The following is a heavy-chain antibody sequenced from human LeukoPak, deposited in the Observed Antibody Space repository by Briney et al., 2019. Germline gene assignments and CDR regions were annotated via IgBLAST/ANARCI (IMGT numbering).Heavy chain of an antibody. CDR1: GYTFNNYA. CDR2: IIPILGIA. CDR3: VRSWGTYVDVLSEQFYYDMDV. V-gene: IGHV1-69*04. D-gene: IGHD3-9*01. J-gene: IGHJ6*02. Sequence: GASVKVSCKASGYTFNNYAISWVRQAPGQGLEWMGRIIPILGIANYAQKFQGRVTITADKSTSTAYMELSSLRSGDSAVYYCVRSWGTYVDVLSEQFYYDMDVWGQGTTVTVSS.